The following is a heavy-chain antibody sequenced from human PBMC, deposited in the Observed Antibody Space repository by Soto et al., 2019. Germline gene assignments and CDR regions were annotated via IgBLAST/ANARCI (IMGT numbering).Heavy chain of an antibody. V-gene: IGHV3-66*01. CDR2: IYSGGAT. D-gene: IGHD1-1*01. CDR3: ARDGTYNWV. Sequence: EVQLVESGGGLVQPGGSLRLSCAASGVTVSNNYMRWVRQAPGKGLEWVSLIYSGGATYYADSVKGRFTISRDNSKNTLYLQMNSLRAEDTGVYYCARDGTYNWVGGQGILVTVSS. CDR1: GVTVSNNY. J-gene: IGHJ4*02.